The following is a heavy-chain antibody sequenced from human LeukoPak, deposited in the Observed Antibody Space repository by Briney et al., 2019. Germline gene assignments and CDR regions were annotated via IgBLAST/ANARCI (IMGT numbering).Heavy chain of an antibody. D-gene: IGHD3-10*01. CDR2: IYYSGST. V-gene: IGHV4-59*01. CDR3: ARWHSGSGMH. CDR1: GGSISSYY. Sequence: PSETLSLTCTVSGGSISSYYWSWLRQPPGKGLEWIGYIYYSGSTNYNPSLKSRVTISVDTSKNQFSLKLSSVTAADTAVYYCARWHSGSGMHWGQGTLVTVSS. J-gene: IGHJ4*02.